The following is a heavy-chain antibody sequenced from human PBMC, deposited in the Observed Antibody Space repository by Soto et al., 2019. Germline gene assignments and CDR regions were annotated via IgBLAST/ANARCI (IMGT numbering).Heavy chain of an antibody. CDR1: GFTFSSYA. D-gene: IGHD2-15*01. V-gene: IGHV3-23*01. CDR2: ISGSGGST. J-gene: IGHJ5*02. CDR3: AKGGYCSGGSCYPGLTPGDRFDP. Sequence: GGSLRLSCAASGFTFSSYAMSWVRQAPGKGLEWVSAISGSGGSTYYADSVKGRFTISRDNSKNTLYLQMNSLRAEDTAVYYCAKGGYCSGGSCYPGLTPGDRFDPWGQGTLVTVSS.